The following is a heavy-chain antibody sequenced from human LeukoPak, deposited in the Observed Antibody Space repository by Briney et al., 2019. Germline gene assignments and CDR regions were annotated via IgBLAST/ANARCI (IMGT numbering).Heavy chain of an antibody. D-gene: IGHD3-22*01. CDR1: GGSISRGGYS. V-gene: IGHV4-30-2*01. Sequence: SETLSLTCAVSGGSISRGGYSWSWIRQPPGKGLEWIGYIYHSGSTYYNPSLKSRVTISVDRSKNQFSLKLSSVTAADTAVYYCARYGTQDYYDSSGRFDYWGQGTLVTVSS. CDR3: ARYGTQDYYDSSGRFDY. CDR2: IYHSGST. J-gene: IGHJ4*02.